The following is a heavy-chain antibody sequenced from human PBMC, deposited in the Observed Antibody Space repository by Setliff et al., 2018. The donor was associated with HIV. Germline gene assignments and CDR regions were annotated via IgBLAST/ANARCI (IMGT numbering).Heavy chain of an antibody. CDR2: INTKTAYP. CDR3: AKVGDNADGLDY. D-gene: IGHD3-16*01. Sequence: ASVKVSCKASGGTLNDYAINWVRQAPGQGLEWMGWINTKTAYPMYARDFTGHFVFSLDTSLTTAFLQINSLKAGDTAMYYCAKVGDNADGLDYWGQGTMVTVS. CDR1: GGTLNDYA. J-gene: IGHJ4*02. V-gene: IGHV7-4-1*02.